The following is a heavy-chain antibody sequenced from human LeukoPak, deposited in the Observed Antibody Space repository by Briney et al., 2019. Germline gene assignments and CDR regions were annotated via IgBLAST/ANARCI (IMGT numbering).Heavy chain of an antibody. J-gene: IGHJ3*02. D-gene: IGHD3-22*01. V-gene: IGHV4-59*01. Sequence: SETLSLTCTVSGGSISSYYWSWIRQPPGKGLEWIGYIYYSGSTNYNPSLKSRVTISVDTSKNQFSLKLSSVTAADTAVCYCARVQYYYDSSGYYYGAFDIWGQGTMVTVSS. CDR2: IYYSGST. CDR3: ARVQYYYDSSGYYYGAFDI. CDR1: GGSISSYY.